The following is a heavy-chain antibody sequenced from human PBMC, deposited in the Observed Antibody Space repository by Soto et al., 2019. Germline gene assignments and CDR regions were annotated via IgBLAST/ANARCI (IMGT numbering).Heavy chain of an antibody. Sequence: QVQLVQSGAEVKKPGSSVKVSCKASGGTFSSYAISWVRQAPGQGLEWMGGIIPIFGTANYAQKFQGRVTITADESTSTAYMELSSLRSEDTAMYYCARAGNYYDSKNYGMDVWGQGTTVTVSS. D-gene: IGHD3-22*01. J-gene: IGHJ6*02. CDR1: GGTFSSYA. CDR2: IIPIFGTA. V-gene: IGHV1-69*01. CDR3: ARAGNYYDSKNYGMDV.